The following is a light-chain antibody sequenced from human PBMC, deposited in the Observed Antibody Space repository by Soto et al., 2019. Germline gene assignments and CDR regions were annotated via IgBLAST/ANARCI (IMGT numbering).Light chain of an antibody. Sequence: TQSTATLSLSPGDRATLSCRASLNVNSYLAWYQQKPGQAPRLLIYDASNRAAGIPARFSGSGSGTDFTLTISSLEPEDFAIYYCQQRQYGPPIRFGEGTLLEIK. CDR1: LNVNSY. CDR2: DAS. J-gene: IGKJ5*01. V-gene: IGKV3-11*01. CDR3: QQRQYGPPIR.